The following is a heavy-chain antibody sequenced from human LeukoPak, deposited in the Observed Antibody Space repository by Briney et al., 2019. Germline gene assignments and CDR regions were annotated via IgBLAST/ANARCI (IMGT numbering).Heavy chain of an antibody. Sequence: ASVKVSCKASGYTFTSYDINWVRQAPGQGLEWMGWISGYNGNTYYAQNLQGRVTMTTDTSTTTAYMELRSLRSDDTAVYYCARDVAREFDYWGQGTLVTVSS. J-gene: IGHJ4*02. V-gene: IGHV1-18*01. CDR1: GYTFTSYD. CDR2: ISGYNGNT. CDR3: ARDVAREFDY.